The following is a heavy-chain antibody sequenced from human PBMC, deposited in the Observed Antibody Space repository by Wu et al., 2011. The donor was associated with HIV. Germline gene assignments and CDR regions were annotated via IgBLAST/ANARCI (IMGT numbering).Heavy chain of an antibody. D-gene: IGHD7-27*01. V-gene: IGHV5-51*03. Sequence: VQLVQSGAEVKKPGESLKISCKGSGYIFTNYWIGWVRQMPGKGLEWMGIIYSGDSDIRYSPSFQGQVTISADKSIATAYLQWSSLEASDTAMYYCARYANWGPYYIDFVGPGNPGHRLL. J-gene: IGHJ4*02. CDR2: IYSGDSDI. CDR1: GYIFTNYW. CDR3: ARYANWGPYYIDF.